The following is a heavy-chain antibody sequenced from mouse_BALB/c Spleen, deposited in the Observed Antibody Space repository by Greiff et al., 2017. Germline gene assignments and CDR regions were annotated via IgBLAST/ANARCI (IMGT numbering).Heavy chain of an antibody. V-gene: IGHV1-67*01. CDR3: ARRGLLHAMDY. CDR2: ISTYYGDA. CDR1: GYTFTDYA. J-gene: IGHJ4*01. D-gene: IGHD2-3*01. Sequence: VQLQQSGPEVVRPGVSVKISCKGSGYTFTDYAMHWVKQSHAKSLEWIGVISTYYGDASYNQKFKGEATMTVDKSSSTAYMELARLTSEDSAIYYCARRGLLHAMDYWGQGTSVTVSS.